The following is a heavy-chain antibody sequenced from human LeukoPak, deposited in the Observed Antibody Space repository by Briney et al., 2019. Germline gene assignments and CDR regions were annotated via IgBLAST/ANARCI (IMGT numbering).Heavy chain of an antibody. CDR3: ARDPLTGSYGVNWLDP. Sequence: GGSLRLSCAASGFTFSGFWMHWVRQAPGKGLVWVSCISFDGSDATYADSVKGRFTISRDNSKNTVYLQMNSLRVEDTAIYYCARDPLTGSYGVNWLDPWGQGTLVTVSS. D-gene: IGHD1-26*01. V-gene: IGHV3-74*01. CDR1: GFTFSGFW. J-gene: IGHJ5*02. CDR2: ISFDGSDA.